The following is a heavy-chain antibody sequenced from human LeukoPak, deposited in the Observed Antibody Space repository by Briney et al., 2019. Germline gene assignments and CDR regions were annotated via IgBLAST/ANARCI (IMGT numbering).Heavy chain of an antibody. D-gene: IGHD4-17*01. J-gene: IGHJ4*02. Sequence: SGPTLVKPTQTLTLTCTFSGFPLNTNAVAVGWVRQPPGQALEWLTFIYGNDDKRYSPPLASRLTITKDTSKNQVVLTMTDMDYVDTATYYCVHRTMVTSVDHWGQGTLVTVSS. CDR1: GFPLNTNAVA. V-gene: IGHV2-5*01. CDR2: IYGNDDK. CDR3: VHRTMVTSVDH.